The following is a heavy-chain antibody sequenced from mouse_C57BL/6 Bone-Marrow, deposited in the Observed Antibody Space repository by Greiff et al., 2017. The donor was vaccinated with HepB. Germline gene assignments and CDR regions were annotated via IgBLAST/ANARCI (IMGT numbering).Heavy chain of an antibody. Sequence: QVQLKESGAELMKPGASVKLSCKATGYTFTGYWIEWVKQRPGHGLEWIGEILPGGGSTNYNEKFKGKATFTADTSSNTAYMQLSSLTTEDSAIYYWATYYYGSSCYYAMDYWGRGTAVTVSS. V-gene: IGHV1-9*01. CDR1: GYTFTGYW. J-gene: IGHJ4*01. CDR3: ATYYYGSSCYYAMDY. D-gene: IGHD1-1*01. CDR2: ILPGGGST.